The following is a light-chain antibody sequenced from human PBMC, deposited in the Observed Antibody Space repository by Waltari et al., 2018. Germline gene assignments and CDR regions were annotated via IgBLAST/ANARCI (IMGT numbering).Light chain of an antibody. J-gene: IGLJ3*02. CDR3: MFWPNNVWV. V-gene: IGLV5-37*01. CDR2: YKSDPEK. Sequence: HPLLIQPPPSSSSPGASARLTCTLPTDIKFDDSSISWYQQKPGSPPRFLLYYKSDPEKAQGSGVPSRFSGSKDASANAGILLISGLQSEDEADYYCMFWPNNVWVFGGGTKLTVL. CDR1: TDIKFDDSS.